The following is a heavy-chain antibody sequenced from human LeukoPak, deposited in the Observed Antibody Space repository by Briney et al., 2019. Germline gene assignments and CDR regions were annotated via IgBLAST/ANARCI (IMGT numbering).Heavy chain of an antibody. CDR1: GGSISSSSYY. Sequence: SETLSLTCTVSGGSISSSSYYWGWIRQPPGKGLEWIGSIYYSGSTYYNPSLKSRVTISVDTSKNQFSLKLSSVTAADTAVYYCARDPVEMATILYFDYWGQGTLVTVSS. D-gene: IGHD5-24*01. CDR2: IYYSGST. V-gene: IGHV4-39*07. J-gene: IGHJ4*02. CDR3: ARDPVEMATILYFDY.